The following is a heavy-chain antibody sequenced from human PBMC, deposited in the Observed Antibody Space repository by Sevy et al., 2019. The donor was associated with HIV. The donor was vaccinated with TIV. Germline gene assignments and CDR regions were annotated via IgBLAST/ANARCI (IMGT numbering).Heavy chain of an antibody. CDR1: GFPFSNYA. CDR3: AKRRVQSGLSGGGANYGWDV. Sequence: GGSLRLSCAASGFPFSNYAMSWIRQAPGKGLEWVSTLGGGSRTYYADSVTGRFTISRDNSKNTLYLQMNSLRADDTAIYYRAKRRVQSGLSGGGANYGWDVCGHGTTVTVSS. D-gene: IGHD2-15*01. V-gene: IGHV3-23*01. J-gene: IGHJ6*02. CDR2: LGGGSRT.